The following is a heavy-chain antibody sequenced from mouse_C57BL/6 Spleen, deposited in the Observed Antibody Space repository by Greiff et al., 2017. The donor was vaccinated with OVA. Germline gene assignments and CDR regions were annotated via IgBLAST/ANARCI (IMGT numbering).Heavy chain of an antibody. V-gene: IGHV1-15*01. Sequence: QVQLKESGAELVRPGASVTLSCKASGYTFTDYEMHWVKQTPVHGLEWIGAIDPETGGTAYNQKFKGKAILTADKSSSTAYMELRSLTSEDSAVYYCTRTYYYGSSYAWFAYWGQGTLVTVSA. CDR1: GYTFTDYE. CDR2: IDPETGGT. CDR3: TRTYYYGSSYAWFAY. J-gene: IGHJ3*01. D-gene: IGHD1-1*01.